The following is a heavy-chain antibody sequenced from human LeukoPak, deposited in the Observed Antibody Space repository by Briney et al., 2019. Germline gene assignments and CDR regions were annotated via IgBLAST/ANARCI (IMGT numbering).Heavy chain of an antibody. V-gene: IGHV1-8*03. J-gene: IGHJ5*02. CDR1: GYTFTSYY. CDR2: MNPNSGNT. CDR3: ARGGYCSSTSCYANNWFDP. D-gene: IGHD2-2*01. Sequence: ASVKVSCKASGYTFTSYYMHWVRQATGQGLEWMGWMNPNSGNTGYAQKFQGRVTITRNTSISTACMELSSLRSEDTAVYYCARGGYCSSTSCYANNWFDPWGQGTLVTVSS.